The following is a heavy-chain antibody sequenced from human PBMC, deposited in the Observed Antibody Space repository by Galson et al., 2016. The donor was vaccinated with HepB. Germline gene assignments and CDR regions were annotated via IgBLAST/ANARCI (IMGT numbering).Heavy chain of an antibody. CDR3: ARHFRMEVAGKCYFCCVHL. J-gene: IGHJ6*02. Sequence: QSGAEVKKPGESLKISCKASGYSFNDYWIGWVRQVPGKGLEWMAIIYPGDSDTRYNPSFQGQVTISADTSITTAYLQWNSLKASDTAIYYCARHFRMEVAGKCYFCCVHLWGQWTTVIVSS. CDR1: GYSFNDYW. V-gene: IGHV5-51*01. D-gene: IGHD6-19*01. CDR2: IYPGDSDT.